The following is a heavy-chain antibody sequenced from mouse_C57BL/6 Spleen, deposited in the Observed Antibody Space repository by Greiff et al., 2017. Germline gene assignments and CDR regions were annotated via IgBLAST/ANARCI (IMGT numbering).Heavy chain of an antibody. J-gene: IGHJ2*01. D-gene: IGHD2-1*01. Sequence: LMKPGASVTLSCKATGYTFTGYWIEWVKQRPGHGLEWIGEILPGSGSTNDNEKFKGKATFTADTSSNTAYMQLSSLTTEDSAIYYCARGNRAFDYWVQGTTLTVSS. CDR3: ARGNRAFDY. V-gene: IGHV1-9*01. CDR2: ILPGSGST. CDR1: GYTFTGYW.